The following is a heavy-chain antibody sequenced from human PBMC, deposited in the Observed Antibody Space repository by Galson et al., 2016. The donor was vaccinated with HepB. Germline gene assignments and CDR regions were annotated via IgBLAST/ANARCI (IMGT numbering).Heavy chain of an antibody. CDR2: VSFDGINK. CDR1: GFTFTSYT. D-gene: IGHD2-8*01. Sequence: SLRLSCAASGFTFTSYTMHWVRQAPGKGLEWMAVVSFDGINKYYTDSVKGRFTISRDNSNNTLHLQLDSLRTEDTAVYYCVRDSWGKYYDTNGRLYWGRGPLVTVSS. J-gene: IGHJ4*02. CDR3: VRDSWGKYYDTNGRLY. V-gene: IGHV3-30-3*01.